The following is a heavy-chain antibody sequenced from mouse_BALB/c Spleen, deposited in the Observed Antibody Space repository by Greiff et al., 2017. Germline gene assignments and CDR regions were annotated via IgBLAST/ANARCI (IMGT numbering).Heavy chain of an antibody. CDR1: GFTFSDYY. V-gene: IGHV5-4*02. D-gene: IGHD1-1*01. CDR3: ARDLYYYGSSPSYAMDY. CDR2: ISDGGSYT. Sequence: EVMLVESGGGLVKPGGSLKLSCAASGFTFSDYYMYWVRQTPEKRLEWVATISDGGSYTYYPDSVKGRFTISRDNAKNNLYLQMSSLKSEDTAMYYCARDLYYYGSSPSYAMDYWGQGTSVTVSS. J-gene: IGHJ4*01.